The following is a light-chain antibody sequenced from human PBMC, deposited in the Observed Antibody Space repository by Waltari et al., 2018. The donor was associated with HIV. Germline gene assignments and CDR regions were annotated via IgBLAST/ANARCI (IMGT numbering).Light chain of an antibody. CDR2: SAS. CDR3: QQYFNVPWT. Sequence: DIQMTQSPSSLSASVGDKVALFCQASQAIGTSLAWYRQSPRGAPNLVVSSASRVRKGVPGRISGSGSGTNFTLVINDLQPQDFGIYYCQQYFNVPWTFGRGT. CDR1: QAIGTS. V-gene: IGKV1-NL1*01. J-gene: IGKJ1*01.